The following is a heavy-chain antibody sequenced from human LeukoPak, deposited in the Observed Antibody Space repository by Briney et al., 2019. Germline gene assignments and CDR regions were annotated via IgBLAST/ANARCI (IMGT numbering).Heavy chain of an antibody. J-gene: IGHJ1*01. V-gene: IGHV3-20*04. CDR1: GFTFEDHG. CDR3: AKDAGLIAAAGRFQH. CDR2: INWNSGSK. Sequence: GSLRLSCATSGFTFEDHGLSWVRQAPGKGLEWVSGINWNSGSKRYAASVKGRFTISRDNSKNTLYLQMNSLRAEDTAVYYCAKDAGLIAAAGRFQHWGQGTLVTVSS. D-gene: IGHD6-13*01.